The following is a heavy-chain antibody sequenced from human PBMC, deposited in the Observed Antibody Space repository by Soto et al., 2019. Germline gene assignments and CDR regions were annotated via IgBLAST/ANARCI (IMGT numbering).Heavy chain of an antibody. D-gene: IGHD5-18*01. Sequence: GGSLRLSCAVSGVSLTNVWMNWVRQAPGKGPEWVGRIKSKTDGGTTDYTAPVKGRFTISRDDSENTMYLQMNSLKTEDTAVYYCSHGYFQYFDSWGQGTLVTVSS. J-gene: IGHJ4*02. V-gene: IGHV3-15*07. CDR3: SHGYFQYFDS. CDR1: GVSLTNVW. CDR2: IKSKTDGGTT.